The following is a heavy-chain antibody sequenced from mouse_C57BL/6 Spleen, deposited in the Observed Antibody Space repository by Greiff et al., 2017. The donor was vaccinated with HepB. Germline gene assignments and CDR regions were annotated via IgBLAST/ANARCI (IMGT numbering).Heavy chain of an antibody. J-gene: IGHJ4*01. CDR3: ARLWNPTVVATCDAMDY. CDR1: GFNIKDYY. V-gene: IGHV14-2*01. Sequence: EVQLQQSGAELVKPGASVKLSCTASGFNIKDYYMHWVKQRTEQGLEWIGRIDPEDGETKYAPKFQGKATITADTSSNTAYLQLSSLTSEDTAVYYCARLWNPTVVATCDAMDYWGQGTSVTVSS. D-gene: IGHD1-1*01. CDR2: IDPEDGET.